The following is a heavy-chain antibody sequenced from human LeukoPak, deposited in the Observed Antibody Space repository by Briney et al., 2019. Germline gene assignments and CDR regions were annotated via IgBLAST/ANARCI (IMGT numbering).Heavy chain of an antibody. Sequence: PSETLSLTCTVSDGSISSYYWSWIRQPPGKGLEWIAYIYYSGSTNYSPSLKSRVTISVDTSKNQFSLKLSSVTAADTAVYYCAKLIQWSDTFDLWGQGTMVTVSS. CDR3: AKLIQWSDTFDL. CDR1: DGSISSYY. J-gene: IGHJ3*01. D-gene: IGHD2-15*01. CDR2: IYYSGST. V-gene: IGHV4-59*08.